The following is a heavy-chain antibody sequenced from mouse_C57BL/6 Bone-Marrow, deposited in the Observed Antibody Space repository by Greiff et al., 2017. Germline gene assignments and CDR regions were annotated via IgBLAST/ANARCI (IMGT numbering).Heavy chain of an antibody. Sequence: QVQLKQSGAELTRPGAPVKLSCKASGYTFTSYGISWVKQRTGQGLEWIGEIYPRSGNTYYNEKFKGKATLTADKSSSTAYMELRSLTSEDSAVYFCARDSSGYLYAMDYWGQGTSVTVSS. V-gene: IGHV1-81*01. CDR3: ARDSSGYLYAMDY. D-gene: IGHD3-2*02. J-gene: IGHJ4*01. CDR2: IYPRSGNT. CDR1: GYTFTSYG.